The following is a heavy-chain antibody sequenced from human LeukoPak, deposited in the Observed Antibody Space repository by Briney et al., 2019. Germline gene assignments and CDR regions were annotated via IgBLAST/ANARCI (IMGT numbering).Heavy chain of an antibody. CDR1: GYTFTSYD. V-gene: IGHV1-8*01. Sequence: ASVKVSCKASGYTFTSYDINWVRQATGQGLEWMGWMNPNSGNTGYAQKFQGRVTMTRNTSISTAYMELRSLRSDDTAVYYCARWFYGGPYNWFDPWGQGTLVTVSS. J-gene: IGHJ5*02. CDR3: ARWFYGGPYNWFDP. CDR2: MNPNSGNT. D-gene: IGHD4-23*01.